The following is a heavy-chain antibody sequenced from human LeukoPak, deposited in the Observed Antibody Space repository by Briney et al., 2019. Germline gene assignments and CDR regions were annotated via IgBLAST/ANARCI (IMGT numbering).Heavy chain of an antibody. CDR2: IIPILGIA. D-gene: IGHD3-22*01. J-gene: IGHJ5*02. Sequence: SVKVSCKASGGTFSSYAISWVRQAPGQGLEWMGRIIPILGIANYAQKFQGRVTITADKSTSTAYMELSSLRSEDTAVYYCARHYDSSGYYGTRGWFDPWGQGTLVTVSS. CDR1: GGTFSSYA. CDR3: ARHYDSSGYYGTRGWFDP. V-gene: IGHV1-69*04.